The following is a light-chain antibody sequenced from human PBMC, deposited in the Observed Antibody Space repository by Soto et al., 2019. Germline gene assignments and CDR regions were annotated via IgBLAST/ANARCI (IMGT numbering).Light chain of an antibody. CDR3: SSYTSGSVL. CDR2: DVS. CDR1: SRDVGNYNF. V-gene: IGLV2-14*01. J-gene: IGLJ3*02. Sequence: QSALTQPASVSGSPGQSITVSCTGTSRDVGNYNFVSWYQQHPGKAPKVIIYDVSNRPSGVSDRFSASKSGNTASLTISGLQTEDEAVYFCSSYTSGSVLFGGGTQLTVL.